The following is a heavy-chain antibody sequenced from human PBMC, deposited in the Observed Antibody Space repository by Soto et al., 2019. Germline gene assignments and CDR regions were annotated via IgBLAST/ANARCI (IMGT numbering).Heavy chain of an antibody. Sequence: EVQLLESGGGLVQPGGSLRLSCAASGFTFSSYAMRWVRQAPGKGLEWVSAISGSGGSTYYADSVKGRFTISRDNSKNTLYLQMNSLRAEDAAVYYGARRGSGSDYDYGGQGTLVTVSS. D-gene: IGHD1-26*01. V-gene: IGHV3-23*01. CDR2: ISGSGGST. CDR3: ARRGSGSDYDY. CDR1: GFTFSSYA. J-gene: IGHJ4*02.